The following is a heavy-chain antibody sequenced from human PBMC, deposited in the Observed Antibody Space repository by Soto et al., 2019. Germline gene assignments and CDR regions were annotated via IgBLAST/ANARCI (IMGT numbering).Heavy chain of an antibody. D-gene: IGHD6-19*01. CDR1: GFTFSDYS. CDR2: ISSSSTFT. J-gene: IGHJ4*02. V-gene: IGHV3-21*01. Sequence: GGSLRLSCVASGFTFSDYSVSWVRQAPGKGLEWLSSISSSSTFTHYADSVKGRFTISRDNAKNSLYLQMNSLRAEDTAVYYCAAPYSTGHRLLGYWGQGTLV. CDR3: AAPYSTGHRLLGY.